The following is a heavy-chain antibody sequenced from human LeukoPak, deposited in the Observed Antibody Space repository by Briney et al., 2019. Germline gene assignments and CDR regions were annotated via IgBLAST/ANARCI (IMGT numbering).Heavy chain of an antibody. D-gene: IGHD2-15*01. CDR1: GFTFSSYG. Sequence: GGTLRLSCAASGFTFSSYGMSWVRQAPGKGLEWVSAISGSGGSTYYADSVKGRFTISRDNSKNTLYLQMNSLGAEDTAVYYCAKDSVVVVAATPFDYWGQGTLVTVSS. V-gene: IGHV3-23*01. CDR2: ISGSGGST. CDR3: AKDSVVVVAATPFDY. J-gene: IGHJ4*02.